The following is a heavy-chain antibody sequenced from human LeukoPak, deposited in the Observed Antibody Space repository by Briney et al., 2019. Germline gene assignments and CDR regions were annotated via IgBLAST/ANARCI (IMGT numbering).Heavy chain of an antibody. CDR1: GFTFNPFW. J-gene: IGHJ3*02. V-gene: IGHV3-74*01. CDR3: VRDRGTPDAFNI. Sequence: GGSLRLSCAASGFTFNPFWMHWVRQAPGKGLEWVSHIDGGSSTLIYADSVRGRFTISRDNARNTLFLRMDSLRAEDTAVYYCVRDRGTPDAFNIWGRGTVVTVSS. D-gene: IGHD3-10*01. CDR2: IDGGSSTL.